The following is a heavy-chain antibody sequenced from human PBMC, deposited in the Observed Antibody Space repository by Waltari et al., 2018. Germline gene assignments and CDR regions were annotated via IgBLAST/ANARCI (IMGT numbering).Heavy chain of an antibody. CDR3: ARDKTLVLGEYYFDY. Sequence: QVQLQESGPGLVKPSETLSLTCAVSGYSISSGYYWGWIRQPPGKGLEWIGSIYHSGSTYYHPSLKSRVTISVDTSKNQFSLKLSSVTAADTAVYYCARDKTLVLGEYYFDYWGQGTLVTVSS. J-gene: IGHJ4*02. D-gene: IGHD3-10*01. CDR1: GYSISSGYY. CDR2: IYHSGST. V-gene: IGHV4-38-2*02.